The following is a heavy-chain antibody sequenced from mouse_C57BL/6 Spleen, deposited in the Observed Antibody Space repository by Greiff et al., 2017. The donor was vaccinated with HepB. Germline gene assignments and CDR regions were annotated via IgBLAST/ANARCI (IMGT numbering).Heavy chain of an antibody. CDR2: IDPSDSYT. CDR3: ARHYYGSSYRYFDF. CDR1: GYTFTSYW. Sequence: QVQLQQPGAELVKPGASVKLSCKASGYTFTSYWMQWVKQRPGQGLEWIGEIDPSDSYTNYNQKFKGKATLTVDTSSSTAYMQLISLTSEDSAVYYCARHYYGSSYRYFDFWGTGTTVTVSS. D-gene: IGHD1-1*01. V-gene: IGHV1-50*01. J-gene: IGHJ1*03.